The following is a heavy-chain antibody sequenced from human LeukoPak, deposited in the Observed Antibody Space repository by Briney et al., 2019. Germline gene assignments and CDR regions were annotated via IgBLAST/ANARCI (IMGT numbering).Heavy chain of an antibody. CDR2: INPNSGGT. D-gene: IGHD3-10*01. Sequence: ASVKVSCKGSVYTFTGYFMHWVRQAPGQGLEWMGRINPNSGGTNYAQKFQGRVTMTRDTSISTAYMELSRLRSDNTALYYCARMYGSGSYLALDYWGQGTLVTVSS. CDR1: VYTFTGYF. J-gene: IGHJ4*02. V-gene: IGHV1-2*06. CDR3: ARMYGSGSYLALDY.